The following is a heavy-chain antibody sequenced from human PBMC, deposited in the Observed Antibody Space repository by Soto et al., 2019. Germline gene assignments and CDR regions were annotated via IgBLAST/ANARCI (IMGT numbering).Heavy chain of an antibody. CDR3: AREASSGYRNNWFDP. V-gene: IGHV4-34*01. Sequence: QVQLQQWGAGLLKPSETLSLTCAVYGGSFSGYYWSWIRQPPGKGLEWIGEINHSGSTNYNPSLKSRVTISVDTSKNQFSLKPSSVTAADTAVYYCAREASSGYRNNWFDPWGQGTLVTVSS. CDR1: GGSFSGYY. D-gene: IGHD3-22*01. CDR2: INHSGST. J-gene: IGHJ5*02.